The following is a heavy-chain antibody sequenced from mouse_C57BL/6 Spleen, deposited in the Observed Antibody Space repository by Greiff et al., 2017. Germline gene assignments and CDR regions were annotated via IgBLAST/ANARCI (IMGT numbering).Heavy chain of an antibody. D-gene: IGHD3-2*02. CDR3: ARGGTAQARDYFDY. CDR2: IYPSDSET. V-gene: IGHV1-61*01. Sequence: VQLQQPGAELVRPGSSVKLSCKASGYTFTSYWMDWVKQRPGQGLEWIGNIYPSDSETHYNQKFKDKATLTVDKSSSTAYMQLSSLTSEDSAVYYGARGGTAQARDYFDYWGQGTTLTVSS. J-gene: IGHJ2*01. CDR1: GYTFTSYW.